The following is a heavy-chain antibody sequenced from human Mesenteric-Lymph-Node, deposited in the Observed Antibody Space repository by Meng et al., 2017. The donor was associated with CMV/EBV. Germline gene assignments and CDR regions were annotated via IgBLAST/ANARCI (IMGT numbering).Heavy chain of an antibody. V-gene: IGHV1-69*04. CDR2: IMPIFGLA. Sequence: VRVCCKASGGNFSNSAINWVRQAPGQGLGWMERIMPIFGLANCAQKFQNRVTITADKSTTTAYMELSSLRSEDTAVYYCGGDDFDHWGQGTLVTVSS. J-gene: IGHJ4*02. CDR1: GGNFSNSA. CDR3: GGDDFDH.